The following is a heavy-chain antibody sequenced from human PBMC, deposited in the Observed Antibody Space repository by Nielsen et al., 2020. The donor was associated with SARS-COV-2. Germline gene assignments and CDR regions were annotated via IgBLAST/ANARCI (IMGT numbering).Heavy chain of an antibody. CDR1: GGSISSYY. V-gene: IGHV4-39*01. D-gene: IGHD6-13*01. Sequence: SETLSLTCTVSGGSISSYYWGWIRQPPGKGLEWIGSIYYSGSTYYNPSLKSRVTISVDTSKNQFSLKLSSVTAADTAVYYCARTRAIAAVSYYFDYWGQGTLVTVSS. CDR3: ARTRAIAAVSYYFDY. CDR2: IYYSGST. J-gene: IGHJ4*02.